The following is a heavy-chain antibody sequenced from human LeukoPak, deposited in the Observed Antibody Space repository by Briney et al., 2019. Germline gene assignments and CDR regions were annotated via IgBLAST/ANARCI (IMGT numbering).Heavy chain of an antibody. CDR2: FDPEDGET. J-gene: IGHJ3*02. CDR1: GYTLTELS. V-gene: IGHV1-24*01. D-gene: IGHD3-10*01. Sequence: ASVKVSCKVSGYTLTELSMHWVRQGPGKGLEWMGGFDPEDGETIYAQKFQGRVTMTEDTSTDTAYMELSSLRSEDTAVYYCATGSMVRGVISDAFDIWGQGTMVTVSS. CDR3: ATGSMVRGVISDAFDI.